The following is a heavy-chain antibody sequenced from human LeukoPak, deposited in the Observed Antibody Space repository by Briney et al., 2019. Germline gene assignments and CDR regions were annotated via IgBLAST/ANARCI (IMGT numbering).Heavy chain of an antibody. CDR1: LGTSNSYA. CDR2: IIPILGIP. CDR3: ARDRGRSAGTTYYFDY. Sequence: ASLKVTCKASLGTSNSYAISWVRQPPGQGLEWMGRIIPILGIPNNAQKFQGRVTITADKSTSTAYMELSSLRSEDTAVYYCARDRGRSAGTTYYFDYWGQGTLVTVSS. D-gene: IGHD1-1*01. V-gene: IGHV1-69*04. J-gene: IGHJ4*02.